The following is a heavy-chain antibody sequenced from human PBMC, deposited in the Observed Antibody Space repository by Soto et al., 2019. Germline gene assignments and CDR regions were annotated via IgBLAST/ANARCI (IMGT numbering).Heavy chain of an antibody. V-gene: IGHV1-3*01. J-gene: IGHJ4*02. CDR1: EYTFTNYA. D-gene: IGHD6-13*01. CDR3: ARSRAVAGSYFFDY. CDR2: INAGNGNT. Sequence: QVQLLQSGAEVKKPGASVKVSCKASEYTFTNYAVHWVRQAPGQRLEWMGWINAGNGNTKYSQKFQGRVTITRDTSASTVYMELSSLTFEDTAVYYCARSRAVAGSYFFDYWGQGTLVTVSS.